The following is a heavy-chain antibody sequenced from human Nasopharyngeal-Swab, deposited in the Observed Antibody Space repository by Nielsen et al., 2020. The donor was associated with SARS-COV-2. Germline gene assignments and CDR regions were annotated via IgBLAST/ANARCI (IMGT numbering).Heavy chain of an antibody. CDR2: FDPEDGET. CDR3: ATGSGSYLDNWFDP. Sequence: ASVKVSCKVSGYTLTELSMHWVRQAPGKGLEWMGGFDPEDGETIYAQKFQGRVTMTEDTSTDTAYMELSSLGSEDTAVYYCATGSGSYLDNWFDPWGQGTLVTVSS. V-gene: IGHV1-24*01. J-gene: IGHJ5*02. CDR1: GYTLTELS. D-gene: IGHD1-26*01.